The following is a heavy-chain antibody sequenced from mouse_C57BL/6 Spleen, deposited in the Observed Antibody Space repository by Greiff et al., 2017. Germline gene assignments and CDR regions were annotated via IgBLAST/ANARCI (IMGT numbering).Heavy chain of an antibody. Sequence: EVQLQQSGAELVRPGASVKLSCTASGFNIKDDSMHWVTQRPEQGLEWIGWIDPEDGDTEYASQFPGKATITADTSSNTAYLLLSSLTSEDTAVYYCTTGELRYYFDYWGQGTTLTVSS. V-gene: IGHV14-4*01. J-gene: IGHJ2*01. CDR2: IDPEDGDT. CDR1: GFNIKDDS. D-gene: IGHD2-12*01. CDR3: TTGELRYYFDY.